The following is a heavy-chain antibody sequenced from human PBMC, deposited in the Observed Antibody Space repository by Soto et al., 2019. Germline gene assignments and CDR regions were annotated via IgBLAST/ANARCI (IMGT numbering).Heavy chain of an antibody. CDR2: IYTSGST. J-gene: IGHJ4*02. V-gene: IGHV4-4*07. CDR3: ARDPFGDSSGYWSN. CDR1: GGSISSYY. Sequence: PSETLSLTGTVSGGSISSYYWSWIRQPAGKGLEWIGRIYTSGSTNYNPSLKSRVTMSVDTSKNQFSLKLSSVTAADTAVYYCARDPFGDSSGYWSNWGQGTLVTVSS. D-gene: IGHD3-22*01.